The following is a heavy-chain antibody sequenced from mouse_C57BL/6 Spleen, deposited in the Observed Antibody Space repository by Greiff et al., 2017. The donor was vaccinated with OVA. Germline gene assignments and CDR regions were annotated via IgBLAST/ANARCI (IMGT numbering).Heavy chain of an antibody. D-gene: IGHD1-1*01. J-gene: IGHJ1*03. CDR2: IYPGNSDT. CDR3: TPTVVATKYFDV. Sequence: EVQLQQSGTVLARPGASVKMSCKTSGYTFTSYWMHWVKQRPGQGLEWIGAIYPGNSDTSYNQKFKGKAKLTAVTSASTAYMERSSLTNEDSAVYYCTPTVVATKYFDVWGTGTTVTVSS. CDR1: GYTFTSYW. V-gene: IGHV1-5*01.